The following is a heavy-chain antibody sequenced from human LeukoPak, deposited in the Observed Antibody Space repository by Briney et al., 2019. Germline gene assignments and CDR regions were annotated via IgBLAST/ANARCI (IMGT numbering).Heavy chain of an antibody. J-gene: IGHJ4*02. CDR1: GGSISSGGYS. CDR2: IYHSGST. CDR3: ARGIPNYYDSSGYLDY. D-gene: IGHD3-22*01. V-gene: IGHV4-30-2*01. Sequence: SGTLSLTCAVSGGSISSGGYSWSWIRQPPGKGLEWIGYIYHSGSTYYNPSLKSRVTISVDRSKNQFSLKLSSVTAADTAVYYCARGIPNYYDSSGYLDYWGQGTLVAVSS.